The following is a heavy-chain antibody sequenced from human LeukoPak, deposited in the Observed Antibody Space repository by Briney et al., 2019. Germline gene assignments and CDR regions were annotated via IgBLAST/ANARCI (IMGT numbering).Heavy chain of an antibody. J-gene: IGHJ4*02. Sequence: GGSLRLSCAASGFTFSDYYMSWIRQAPGKGLEWVSYISSSGSTIYYAGSVKGRFTISRDNAKNSLYLQMNSLRAEDTAVYYCARTNYDILTDNYPSGYWGQGTLVTVSS. D-gene: IGHD3-9*01. V-gene: IGHV3-11*01. CDR1: GFTFSDYY. CDR2: ISSSGSTI. CDR3: ARTNYDILTDNYPSGY.